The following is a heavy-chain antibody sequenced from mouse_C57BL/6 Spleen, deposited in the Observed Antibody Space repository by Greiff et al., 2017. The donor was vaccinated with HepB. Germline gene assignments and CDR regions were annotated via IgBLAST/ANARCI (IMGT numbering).Heavy chain of an antibody. CDR2: IYPGSGST. D-gene: IGHD1-1*01. CDR3: ARIHYGSSYVKYFDV. V-gene: IGHV1-55*01. CDR1: GYTFTSYW. J-gene: IGHJ1*03. Sequence: QVQLQQPGAELVKPGASVKMSCKASGYTFTSYWITWVKQRPGQGLEWIGDIYPGSGSTNYNEKFKSKATLTVDTSSSTAYMQLSSLTSEDSAVYYWARIHYGSSYVKYFDVWGTGTTVTVSS.